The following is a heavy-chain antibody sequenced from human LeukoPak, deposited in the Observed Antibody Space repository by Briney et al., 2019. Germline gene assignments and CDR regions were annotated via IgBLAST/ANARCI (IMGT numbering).Heavy chain of an antibody. D-gene: IGHD3-3*01. V-gene: IGHV4-59*04. CDR2: IYYSGST. CDR3: ARSAYDFWSGYHSYYYYYMDV. CDR1: GGSISSYY. J-gene: IGHJ6*03. Sequence: SETLSLTCTVSGGSISSYYWSWIRQPPGKGLEWIGYIYYSGSTYYNPSLKSRVTISVDTSKNQFSLKLSSVTAADTAVYYCARSAYDFWSGYHSYYYYYMDVWGKGTTVTVSS.